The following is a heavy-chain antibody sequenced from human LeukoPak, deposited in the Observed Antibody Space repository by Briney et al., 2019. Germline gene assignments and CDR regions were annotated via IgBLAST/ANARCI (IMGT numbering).Heavy chain of an antibody. D-gene: IGHD2-8*01. CDR1: GGSISSSSYY. J-gene: IGHJ4*02. V-gene: IGHV4-39*01. CDR3: ACILYYSFDY. Sequence: SETLSLTCTVSGGSISSSSYYWGWIRQPPGKGLEWIGSIYYSGSTYYNPSLKSRVTISVDTSKNQFSLRLSSVTAADTAVYYCACILYYSFDYWGQGTLVTVSS. CDR2: IYYSGST.